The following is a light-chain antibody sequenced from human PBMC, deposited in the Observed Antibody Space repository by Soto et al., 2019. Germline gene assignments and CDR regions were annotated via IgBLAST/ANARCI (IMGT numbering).Light chain of an antibody. J-gene: IGKJ4*01. CDR2: AAS. Sequence: DIKMTQSPSSLSTSIGDRVTITCRASQTISVYLHWYQQKPGNAPKLLIYAASNFQSGVPSRFSGSGSGTDFTLTISSLQPEDFATYYCQQGYTTPLTFGGGTKVDIK. CDR3: QQGYTTPLT. CDR1: QTISVY. V-gene: IGKV1-39*01.